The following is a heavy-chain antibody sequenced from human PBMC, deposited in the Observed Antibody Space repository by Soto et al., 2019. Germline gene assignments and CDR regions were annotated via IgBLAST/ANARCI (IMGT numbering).Heavy chain of an antibody. CDR3: AKFMVVAATRGSG. V-gene: IGHV3-23*01. Sequence: GGSLRLSCAASGFTFGGYAVSWVRQAPGKGLEWVSAISGSGGSTYYADSVKGRFTISRDNSKNTLYLQMNSLRAEDTAVYYCAKFMVVAATRGSGWGQGTLVTISS. CDR1: GFTFGGYA. D-gene: IGHD2-15*01. J-gene: IGHJ4*02. CDR2: ISGSGGST.